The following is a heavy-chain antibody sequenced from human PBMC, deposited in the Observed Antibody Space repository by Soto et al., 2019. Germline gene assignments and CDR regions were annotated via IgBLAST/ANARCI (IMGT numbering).Heavy chain of an antibody. Sequence: PGESLKISCKGSGYSFTSYWIGWVRQMPGKGLEWMGIIYPGDSDTRYSPSFQGQVTISADESISTAYLQWSSLKASDTAMYYCASNNWNYGYYYGMDVWGQGTTVTVS. V-gene: IGHV5-51*01. CDR1: GYSFTSYW. CDR3: ASNNWNYGYYYGMDV. CDR2: IYPGDSDT. J-gene: IGHJ6*02. D-gene: IGHD1-7*01.